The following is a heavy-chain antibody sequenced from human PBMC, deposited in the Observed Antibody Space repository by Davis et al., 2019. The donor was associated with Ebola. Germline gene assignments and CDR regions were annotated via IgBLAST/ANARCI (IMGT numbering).Heavy chain of an antibody. Sequence: SETPSLTCTVSGGSISSYYWSWIRQPPGKGLEWLGYIYYSGSTNYNPSLKSRVTISVDTSKNQFSLKLSSVTAADTAVYYCARLGYSRSSVGWLIDDWGQGTLVTVSS. CDR3: ARLGYSRSSVGWLIDD. J-gene: IGHJ4*02. CDR2: IYYSGST. V-gene: IGHV4-59*08. CDR1: GGSISSYY. D-gene: IGHD6-13*01.